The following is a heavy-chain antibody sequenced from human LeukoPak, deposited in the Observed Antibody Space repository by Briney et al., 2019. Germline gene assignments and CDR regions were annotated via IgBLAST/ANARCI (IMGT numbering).Heavy chain of an antibody. D-gene: IGHD3-22*01. CDR2: IYTSGST. CDR3: ARVPSVTYYYDSSGYFPNWFDP. Sequence: PSETLSLTCAVYGGPISSYYWSWIRQPAGKGLEWIGRIYTSGSTNYNPSLKSRVTMSVDTSKNQFSLKLSSVTAADTAVYYCARVPSVTYYYDSSGYFPNWFDPWGQGTLVTVSS. J-gene: IGHJ5*02. CDR1: GGPISSYY. V-gene: IGHV4-59*10.